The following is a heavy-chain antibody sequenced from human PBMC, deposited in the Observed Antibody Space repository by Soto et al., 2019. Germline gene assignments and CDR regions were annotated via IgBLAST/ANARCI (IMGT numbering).Heavy chain of an antibody. CDR3: SRGSMVVGGYGIDV. D-gene: IGHD2-15*01. V-gene: IGHV1-8*01. J-gene: IGHJ6*02. Sequence: QVQLVQSGAEVKKPGASVKVSCKASGYAFTTYDINWVRQATGQGPEWMGWMNPNSGHTVYAQKFQGRVTVTRDTSINPPYMELSRLRSEDTAGYYCSRGSMVVGGYGIDVWGQGTTVTVSS. CDR1: GYAFTTYD. CDR2: MNPNSGHT.